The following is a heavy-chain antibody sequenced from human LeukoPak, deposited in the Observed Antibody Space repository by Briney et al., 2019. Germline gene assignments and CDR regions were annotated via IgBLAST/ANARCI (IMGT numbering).Heavy chain of an antibody. CDR3: ARDQVPLGYCSGGSCYSGWFDP. V-gene: IGHV1-18*01. Sequence: ASVKVSCKASGYTFTSYGISWVRQAPGQGLEWMGWISAYNGNTNYAQKLQGRVTMTTDTSTSTAYMELRSLRSDDTAVYYCARDQVPLGYCSGGSCYSGWFDPWGQGTLVTVSS. CDR1: GYTFTSYG. D-gene: IGHD2-15*01. CDR2: ISAYNGNT. J-gene: IGHJ5*02.